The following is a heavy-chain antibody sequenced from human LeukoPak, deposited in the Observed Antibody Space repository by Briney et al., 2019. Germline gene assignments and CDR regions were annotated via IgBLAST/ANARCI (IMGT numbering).Heavy chain of an antibody. D-gene: IGHD3-22*01. J-gene: IGHJ4*02. CDR2: ISWNSGSI. V-gene: IGHV3-9*01. Sequence: GGSLRLSCAASGFTFDEYAMHWVRQAPGKGLEWVSGISWNSGSIGYADSVKGRFTISRDNAKNSLYLQMNSLRAEDTALYYCAKTQDSSRYYFDYWGQGTLVTVCS. CDR3: AKTQDSSRYYFDY. CDR1: GFTFDEYA.